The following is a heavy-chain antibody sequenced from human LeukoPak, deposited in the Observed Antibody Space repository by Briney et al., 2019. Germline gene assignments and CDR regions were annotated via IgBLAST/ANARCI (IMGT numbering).Heavy chain of an antibody. V-gene: IGHV1-18*01. Sequence: ASVKVSCKASGGTFSSYAISWVRQAPGQGLEWMGWISAYTGNTNYAQQLQGRITMTTDTSTSTAYMELRSLRSDDTAVYYCARENRYCSGGSCYSVASDDAFDIWGQGTMVTVSS. CDR1: GGTFSSYA. CDR3: ARENRYCSGGSCYSVASDDAFDI. CDR2: ISAYTGNT. D-gene: IGHD2-15*01. J-gene: IGHJ3*02.